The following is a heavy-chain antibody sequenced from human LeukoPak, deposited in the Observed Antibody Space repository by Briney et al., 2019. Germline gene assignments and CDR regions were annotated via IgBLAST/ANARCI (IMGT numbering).Heavy chain of an antibody. CDR1: GFTFSSYS. D-gene: IGHD4-11*01. CDR2: ISSSSTI. J-gene: IGHJ4*02. Sequence: GGSLRLSCAASGFTFSSYSMTWVRQAPGKGLEWVSYISSSSTIYYADSVKGRFTISRDNAKNSLYLQMNSLRDEDTAVYYCVRESYSNYADYWGQGTLVTVSS. V-gene: IGHV3-48*02. CDR3: VRESYSNYADY.